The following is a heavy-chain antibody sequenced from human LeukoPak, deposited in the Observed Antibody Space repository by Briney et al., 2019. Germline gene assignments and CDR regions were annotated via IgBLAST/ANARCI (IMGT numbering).Heavy chain of an antibody. Sequence: ASVKVSCKASGYTFSGSYIHWVRQAPGHGLEWLGRINPNSGDTNYAQNLHGRVTMTRDTSITTAYMELNSLTSDDTAVYFCARSAEHCNNGVCFTDYYMDVWGKGTTVTVSS. CDR2: INPNSGDT. CDR1: GYTFSGSY. D-gene: IGHD2-8*01. CDR3: ARSAEHCNNGVCFTDYYMDV. J-gene: IGHJ6*03. V-gene: IGHV1-2*06.